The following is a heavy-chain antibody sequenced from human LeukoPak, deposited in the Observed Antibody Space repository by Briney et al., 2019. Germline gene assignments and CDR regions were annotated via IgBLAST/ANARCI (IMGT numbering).Heavy chain of an antibody. CDR1: GFTFSSYG. V-gene: IGHV3-53*01. CDR3: ARDLVPDY. CDR2: IYSGGST. D-gene: IGHD2-21*01. Sequence: PGGSLRLSCAASGFTFSSYGMSWVRQAPGKGLEWVSVIYSGGSTYYADSVKGRFTISRDNSKNTLYLQMNSLRAEDTAVYYCARDLVPDYWGQGTLVTVSS. J-gene: IGHJ4*02.